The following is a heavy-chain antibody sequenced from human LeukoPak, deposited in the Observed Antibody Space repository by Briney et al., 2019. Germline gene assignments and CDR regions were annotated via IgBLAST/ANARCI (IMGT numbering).Heavy chain of an antibody. CDR3: AKGPDSGYDH. CDR2: ISARGGTT. Sequence: GGSLRLSCAASGFTFNSYAMSWVRQAPGKGLEWVSAISARGGTTYYADSVKGRFTISRDNSKNTLYLQMNSLRAEDTAIYYCAKGPDSGYDHWGQGTLVTVSS. CDR1: GFTFNSYA. J-gene: IGHJ5*02. V-gene: IGHV3-23*01. D-gene: IGHD5-12*01.